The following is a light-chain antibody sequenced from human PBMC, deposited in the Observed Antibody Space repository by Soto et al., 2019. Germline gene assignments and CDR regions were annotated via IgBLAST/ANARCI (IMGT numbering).Light chain of an antibody. CDR2: GAS. J-gene: IGKJ4*01. V-gene: IGKV3-15*01. CDR3: QQYNSWPLT. CDR1: QSLNSD. Sequence: ETVMTQSPATLSMSPGERATLSCRASQSLNSDLAWYQQKPGQAPRLLIYGASTRATGIPGRFSGSGSGTEFTLTLRSLQSEDFAVYYCQQYNSWPLTFGGGTKV.